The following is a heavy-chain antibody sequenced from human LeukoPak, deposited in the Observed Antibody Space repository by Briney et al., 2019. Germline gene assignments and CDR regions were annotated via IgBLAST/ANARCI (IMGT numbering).Heavy chain of an antibody. D-gene: IGHD3-22*01. CDR1: GGSISSYY. Sequence: SETLSLTCTVPGGSISSYYWSWIRQPPGEGLGWMGYIYYSGSTNYNPSPKSRVTISVDTSKNQFSLKLSSVTAADTAVYYCASLDYDISGYASDYWGQGTLVTVSS. CDR2: IYYSGST. V-gene: IGHV4-59*01. J-gene: IGHJ4*02. CDR3: ASLDYDISGYASDY.